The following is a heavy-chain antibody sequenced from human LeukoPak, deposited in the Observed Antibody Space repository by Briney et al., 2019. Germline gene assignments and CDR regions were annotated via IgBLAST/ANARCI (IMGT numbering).Heavy chain of an antibody. D-gene: IGHD6-19*01. Sequence: PGGSRRLSCVASGFTFDDYAIHWVRQAPGKGLEWVSGISWNSGTINYVDSVKGRFTISRDNSNNTVYLQMNSLRPEDTAVYYCTKREAVTVTAEWDYLDYWGQGTLVTVSS. CDR3: TKREAVTVTAEWDYLDY. CDR2: ISWNSGTI. V-gene: IGHV3-9*01. CDR1: GFTFDDYA. J-gene: IGHJ4*02.